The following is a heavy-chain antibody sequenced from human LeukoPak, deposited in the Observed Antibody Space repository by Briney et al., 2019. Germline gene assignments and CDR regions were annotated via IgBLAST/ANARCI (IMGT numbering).Heavy chain of an antibody. CDR1: GYTFTGYY. V-gene: IGHV1-2*02. J-gene: IGHJ6*03. D-gene: IGHD1-1*01. CDR2: INPNSGGT. Sequence: ASVKVSCKASGYTFTGYYMHWVRQAPGQGLEWMGWINPNSGGTNYAQKFQGRVTMTRDTSISTAYMELSRLRSDDTAVYYCASGTTGENYYYYYYMDVWGRGATVTISS. CDR3: ASGTTGENYYYYYYMDV.